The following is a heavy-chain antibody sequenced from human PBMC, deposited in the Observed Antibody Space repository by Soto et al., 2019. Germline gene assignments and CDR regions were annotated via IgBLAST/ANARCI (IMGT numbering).Heavy chain of an antibody. CDR2: ISSGGDHS. CDR3: ARDRGGYDRLYYYHGMDV. V-gene: IGHV3-48*03. D-gene: IGHD5-12*01. J-gene: IGHJ6*02. CDR1: GFTFSSYE. Sequence: GGSLRLSCAASGFTFSSYEMNWVRQAPGKTLEWVSYISSGGDHSHYADSVKGRFTISRDNAENSLSLQMSSLRAEDTAVYYCARDRGGYDRLYYYHGMDVWGQGTTVTSP.